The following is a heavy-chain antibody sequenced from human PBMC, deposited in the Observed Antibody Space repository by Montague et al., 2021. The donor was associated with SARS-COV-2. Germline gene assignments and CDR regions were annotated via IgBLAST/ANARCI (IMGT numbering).Heavy chain of an antibody. CDR1: GGSISSGSYY. CDR3: ARASRPRQFRGIIFVTAMDV. Sequence: TLSLTCTVSGGSISSGSYYWSWIRQPAGKGLEWIGRIYPSGSTNYNPSLKSRVTISVDTSKNQFSLRLTSVTAADTAVYYCARASRPRQFRGIIFVTAMDVWGQGTTVTVSS. D-gene: IGHD3-10*01. CDR2: IYPSGST. V-gene: IGHV4-61*02. J-gene: IGHJ6*02.